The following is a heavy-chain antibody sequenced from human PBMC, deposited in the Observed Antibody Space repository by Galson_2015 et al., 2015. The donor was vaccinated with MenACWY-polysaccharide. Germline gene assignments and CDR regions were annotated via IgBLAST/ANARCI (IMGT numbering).Heavy chain of an antibody. CDR3: AREPTDSGSFGWFDS. V-gene: IGHV4-61*01. CDR1: GGSVSSVTDY. CDR2: MSSNGRG. D-gene: IGHD1-26*01. Sequence: ETLSLTCPVSGGSVSSVTDYWGWLRPSPGKGLEWIGYMSSNGRGNRNPSLTSRVTISIDTSKNQFSLRLNSVTAADTAIYYCAREPTDSGSFGWFDSWGQGTLVTVSP. J-gene: IGHJ5*01.